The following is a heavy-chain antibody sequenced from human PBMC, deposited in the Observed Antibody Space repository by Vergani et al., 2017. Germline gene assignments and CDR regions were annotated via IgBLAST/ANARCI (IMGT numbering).Heavy chain of an antibody. Sequence: EVQLLESGGNLVQPGGSLRLSCSASGFTFTNFAMTWVRQAPGEGLEWVSGISGSGGFTYYADSVKGRFTISRDNSKNTMFLQMNNLRAEDTAVYYCAKDNVPGYYDSSGYYSGFFDCWGQGTLVTVSS. CDR1: GFTFTNFA. CDR3: AKDNVPGYYDSSGYYSGFFDC. V-gene: IGHV3-23*01. J-gene: IGHJ4*02. CDR2: ISGSGGFT. D-gene: IGHD3-22*01.